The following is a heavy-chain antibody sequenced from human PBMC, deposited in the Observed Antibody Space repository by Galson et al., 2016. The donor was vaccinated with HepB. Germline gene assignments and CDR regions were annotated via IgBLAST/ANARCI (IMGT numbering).Heavy chain of an antibody. J-gene: IGHJ4*02. V-gene: IGHV3-20*04. CDR2: IKWNGERDSA. CDR3: ARVGNDFADPWDH. CDR1: GFIFEDYG. D-gene: IGHD4-17*01. Sequence: SLRLSCAASGFIFEDYGMTWVRQAPGKGLQWVSGIKWNGERDSAGYADSVKGRFTISRDNAKNSLYLQMNSLRVEDTALYYCARVGNDFADPWDHWGQGTPVTVSS.